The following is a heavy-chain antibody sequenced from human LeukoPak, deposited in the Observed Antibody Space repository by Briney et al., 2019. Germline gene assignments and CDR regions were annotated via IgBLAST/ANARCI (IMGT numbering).Heavy chain of an antibody. CDR1: GYTFTSYD. V-gene: IGHV1-8*01. CDR2: MNPSNGNT. CDR3: ARVTGGSYYVAY. D-gene: IGHD1-26*01. J-gene: IGHJ4*01. Sequence: ASVKVSCKASGYTFTSYDINWVRQATGQGLEWMGWMNPSNGNTGYIEKFQGRVTMTRNTSINTAYMELSSLRSEDTALYYCARVTGGSYYVAYWGQGTLVTVSS.